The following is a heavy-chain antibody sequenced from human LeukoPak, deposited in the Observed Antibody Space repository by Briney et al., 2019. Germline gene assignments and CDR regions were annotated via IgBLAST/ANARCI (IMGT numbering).Heavy chain of an antibody. CDR2: FSGSGGST. D-gene: IGHD6-13*01. CDR1: GFTFSNYA. Sequence: GWSLRLSCAASGFTFSNYAMTWVRQAPGKGLEWVSHFSGSGGSTTYADAVKGRFTISRDNSKTMIYLQMDSLRADDTAVYYCAREAGAYDNALDAFDIWGQGTLVTVSS. V-gene: IGHV3-23*01. J-gene: IGHJ3*02. CDR3: AREAGAYDNALDAFDI.